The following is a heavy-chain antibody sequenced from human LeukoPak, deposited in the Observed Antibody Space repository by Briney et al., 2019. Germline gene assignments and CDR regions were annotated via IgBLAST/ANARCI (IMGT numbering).Heavy chain of an antibody. V-gene: IGHV4-59*01. CDR3: AREGTAGTNLNSFDP. CDR2: ISYSGST. J-gene: IGHJ5*02. Sequence: SETLSLTCTVSGGSISSYYWSWIRQPPGKGLEWIGYISYSGSTNFNPSLKSRVTISVDTSKNQFSLQLSSVTAADTAVYYCAREGTAGTNLNSFDPWGQGTLVTVSS. CDR1: GGSISSYY. D-gene: IGHD1-1*01.